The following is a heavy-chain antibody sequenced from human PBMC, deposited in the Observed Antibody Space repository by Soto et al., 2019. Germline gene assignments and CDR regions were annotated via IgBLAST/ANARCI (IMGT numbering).Heavy chain of an antibody. Sequence: PGGSLRLSCAASGFTFSSYWMHWVRQAPGKGLVWVSRINSDGSSTSYADSVKGRFTISRDNTKNSLYLQMNSLRAEDTAVYYCAKGHVFVAPQNGRSFDSWGQGSLVTVSS. V-gene: IGHV3-74*01. CDR1: GFTFSSYW. CDR2: INSDGSST. J-gene: IGHJ4*02. D-gene: IGHD2-21*01. CDR3: AKGHVFVAPQNGRSFDS.